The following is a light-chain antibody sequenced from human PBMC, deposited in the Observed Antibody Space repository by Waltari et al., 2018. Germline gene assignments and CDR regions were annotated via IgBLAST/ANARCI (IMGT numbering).Light chain of an antibody. J-gene: IGLJ2*01. CDR3: CSYAGTNTWV. CDR1: SSDVGDYNL. V-gene: IGLV2-23*02. Sequence: QSALTQPASVSASPGQSITISCNGTSSDVGDYNLVSWYQQHPAKAPKLLILEVAKRPTGVSNRFSASKSGNTASMTISGLQAEDEATYHCCSYAGTNTWVFGGGTKVTVL. CDR2: EVA.